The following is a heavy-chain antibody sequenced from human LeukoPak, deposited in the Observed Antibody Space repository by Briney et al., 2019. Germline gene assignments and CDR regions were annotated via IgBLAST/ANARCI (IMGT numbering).Heavy chain of an antibody. J-gene: IGHJ4*02. CDR3: AKLPIY. V-gene: IGHV3-66*02. Sequence: GGSLRLSCAASGFSVGSHYMTWVRQAPGQGLEWVSVIYIDGSTYYADSVEGRFTIPRDNTKNTLYLQMNSLRPEDTAVYYCAKLPIYWGQGALVTVSS. D-gene: IGHD4-23*01. CDR1: GFSVGSHY. CDR2: IYIDGST.